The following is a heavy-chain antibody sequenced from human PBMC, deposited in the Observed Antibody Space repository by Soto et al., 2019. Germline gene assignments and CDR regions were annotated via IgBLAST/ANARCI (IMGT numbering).Heavy chain of an antibody. CDR2: ISGNAGST. V-gene: IGHV3-23*01. Sequence: PGGSLRVSCAASGFTFNNYAMNWVRQIPGKGLERVSSISGNAGSTWYADSVKGRFTISRDNSQGTVSLQMSSLRADDTAIYYCAKGIYVMVVPGTAYFDSWGRGTLVTVSS. CDR1: GFTFNNYA. D-gene: IGHD2-21*02. J-gene: IGHJ4*02. CDR3: AKGIYVMVVPGTAYFDS.